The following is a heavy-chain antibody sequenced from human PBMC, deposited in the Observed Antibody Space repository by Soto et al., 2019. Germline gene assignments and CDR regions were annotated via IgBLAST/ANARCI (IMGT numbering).Heavy chain of an antibody. CDR1: GGTFSSYA. CDR3: ARGKTGPKRPNNYSYGMDV. V-gene: IGHV1-69*13. Sequence: ASVKVSCKASGGTFSSYAISWVRQAPGQGREWMGGIIPIFGTANYAQKFQGRGTITADESTSTAYMELSSLRSEDTAVYYCARGKTGPKRPNNYSYGMDVWGQGTTVTVSS. D-gene: IGHD1-7*01. J-gene: IGHJ6*02. CDR2: IIPIFGTA.